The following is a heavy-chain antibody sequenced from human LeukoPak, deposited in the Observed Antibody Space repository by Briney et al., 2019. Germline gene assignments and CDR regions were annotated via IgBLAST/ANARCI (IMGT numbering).Heavy chain of an antibody. CDR1: GGSISSSSYY. Sequence: PSETLSLTCIVSGGSISSSSYYWGWIRQPPGKGLEWIGSIYYSGSTYYNPSLKSRVTISVDTSKNQFSLKLSSVTAADTAVYYCARRVAVVDYWGQGTLVTVSS. V-gene: IGHV4-39*01. CDR2: IYYSGST. CDR3: ARRVAVVDY. D-gene: IGHD6-19*01. J-gene: IGHJ4*02.